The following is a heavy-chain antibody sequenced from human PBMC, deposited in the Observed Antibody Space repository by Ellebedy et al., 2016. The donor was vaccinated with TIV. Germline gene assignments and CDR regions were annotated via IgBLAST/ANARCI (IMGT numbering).Heavy chain of an antibody. CDR3: ARQANYYGSGSPLGYGMDV. V-gene: IGHV4-39*01. J-gene: IGHJ6*02. CDR2: SYYSGST. CDR1: GGSISSSSYY. Sequence: MPSETLSLTCTVSGGSISSSSYYWGWLRQPPGKGLEWIGSSYYSGSTYYNPSLKSRVTISVDTSKNQFSLKLSSVTAADTAVYYCARQANYYGSGSPLGYGMDVWGQGTTVTVSS. D-gene: IGHD3-10*01.